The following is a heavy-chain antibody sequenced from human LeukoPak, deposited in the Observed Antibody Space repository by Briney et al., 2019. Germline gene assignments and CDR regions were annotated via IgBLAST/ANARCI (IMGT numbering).Heavy chain of an antibody. CDR3: ARDLIPGSEPGY. CDR1: GFTFSSYS. J-gene: IGHJ4*02. D-gene: IGHD1-26*01. CDR2: ISSSSYI. Sequence: GGSLRLSCAASGFTFSSYSMNWVRQAPGKGLEWVSSISSSSYIYYADSVKGRFTISRDNAKNSLYLQMNSLRAEDTAVYYCARDLIPGSEPGYWGQGTLVTVSS. V-gene: IGHV3-21*01.